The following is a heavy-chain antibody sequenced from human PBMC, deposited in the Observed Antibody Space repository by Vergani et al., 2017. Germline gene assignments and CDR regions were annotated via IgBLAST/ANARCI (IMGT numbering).Heavy chain of an antibody. Sequence: QVQLQQWGAGLLKPSETLSLTCAVYGGSFCGYYWSWIRQPPGKGRGWIGEINHSGSTNYNPSLKSRVTISVDTSKNQFSLKLSSVTAADTAVYYCARGRYCSGGSCDFDYGGQGTLVTVSS. V-gene: IGHV4-34*01. CDR2: INHSGST. J-gene: IGHJ4*02. CDR3: ARGRYCSGGSCDFDY. CDR1: GGSFCGYY. D-gene: IGHD2-15*01.